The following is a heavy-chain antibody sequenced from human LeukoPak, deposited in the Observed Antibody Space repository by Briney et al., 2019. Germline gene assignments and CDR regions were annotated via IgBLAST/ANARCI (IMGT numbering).Heavy chain of an antibody. CDR1: GGSISSGSYY. CDR2: IYTSGST. Sequence: PSETLSLTCTVSGGSISSGSYYWSWIRQPAGKGLEWIGRIYTSGSTNYNPSLKSRVTISVDTSKNQFSLKLSSVTAADMAVYYCARGASLLPAAIIVYWGQGTLVTVSS. D-gene: IGHD2-2*02. V-gene: IGHV4-61*02. CDR3: ARGASLLPAAIIVY. J-gene: IGHJ4*02.